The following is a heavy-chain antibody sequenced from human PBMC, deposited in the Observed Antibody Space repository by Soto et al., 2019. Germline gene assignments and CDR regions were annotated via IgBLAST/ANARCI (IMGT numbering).Heavy chain of an antibody. Sequence: GGSLRLSCATSGFIFTSYGMHWVRQAPGKGLEWVAHIWYDGSKKYYADSVRGRFTISRDDSKNTVDLQVNSLRGDDTAVYYCARSYAGNSERRGERFDNGGHGSLVTVSS. V-gene: IGHV3-33*01. CDR2: IWYDGSKK. CDR1: GFIFTSYG. CDR3: ARSYAGNSERRGERFDN. D-gene: IGHD1-1*01. J-gene: IGHJ4*01.